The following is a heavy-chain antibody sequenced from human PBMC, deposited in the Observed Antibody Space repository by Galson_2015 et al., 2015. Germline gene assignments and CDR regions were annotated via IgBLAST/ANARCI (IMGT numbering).Heavy chain of an antibody. CDR3: AKASDVTQNTYGSGNYVY. CDR1: GIRFRNYG. V-gene: IGHV3-33*06. D-gene: IGHD3-10*01. CDR2: IYYDGSNK. Sequence: SLRLSCATSGIRFRNYGMHWVRQAPGKGLEWVAIIYYDGSNKFYADSVRGRITISRDNSKSTLFLQMNNLRAEDAALYYCAKASDVTQNTYGSGNYVYWGRGTLVTVSS. J-gene: IGHJ4*02.